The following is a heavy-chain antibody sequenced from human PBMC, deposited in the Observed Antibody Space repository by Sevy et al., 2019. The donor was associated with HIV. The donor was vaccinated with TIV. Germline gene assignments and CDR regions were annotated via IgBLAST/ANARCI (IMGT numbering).Heavy chain of an antibody. CDR3: ATSPLYYYGMDV. CDR1: GYTLTELS. V-gene: IGHV1-24*01. J-gene: IGHJ6*02. CDR2: FDPEDGET. Sequence: ASVKVSCKVSGYTLTELSMHWVRQAPGKGLEWMGGFDPEDGETIYAQKFQGRVTMTEDTSTDTAYMELSSLRSEDTAVYYCATSPLYYYGMDVWGQGTTVTVSS.